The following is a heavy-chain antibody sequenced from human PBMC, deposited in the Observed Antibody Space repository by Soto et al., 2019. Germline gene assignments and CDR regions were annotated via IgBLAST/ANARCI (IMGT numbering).Heavy chain of an antibody. J-gene: IGHJ4*02. V-gene: IGHV3-30*03. CDR1: GFTFSSYG. CDR3: ATAARPFSR. CDR2: ISYDGSNK. D-gene: IGHD6-25*01. Sequence: QVQLVESGGGVVQPGRSLRLSCAASGFTFSSYGMHWVRQAPGKGLEWVAVISYDGSNKYYADSVKGRFTISRDNSRNTLYLQMNSLRAEDTAVYYCATAARPFSRWGQGTLVTVSS.